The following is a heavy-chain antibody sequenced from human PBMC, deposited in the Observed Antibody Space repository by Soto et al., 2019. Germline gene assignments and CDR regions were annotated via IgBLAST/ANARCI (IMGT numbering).Heavy chain of an antibody. CDR3: ASPLPDIVVVVAAMRYYYGMDV. Sequence: QVQLVQSGAEVKKPGSSVKVSCKASGGTFSSYAISWVRQAPGQELEWMGGIIPNFGTANYAQKFQGRVTITADETTSTAYMELSSLRSEDTAVYYCASPLPDIVVVVAAMRYYYGMDVWGQGTTVTVSS. V-gene: IGHV1-69*01. D-gene: IGHD2-15*01. J-gene: IGHJ6*02. CDR1: GGTFSSYA. CDR2: IIPNFGTA.